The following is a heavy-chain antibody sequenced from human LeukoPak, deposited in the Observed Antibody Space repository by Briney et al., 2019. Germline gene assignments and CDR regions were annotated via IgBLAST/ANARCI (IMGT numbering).Heavy chain of an antibody. CDR1: GDSMSRSSYY. CDR2: IYYRGNT. J-gene: IGHJ4*02. CDR3: ARRGWDRPFDY. Sequence: IPSETLSLTCTVSGDSMSRSSYYWGWIRQPPGKGLEWIGSIYYRGNTYYNPSLKSRLTMSVDTSKNQFSLKLSSVTAADTAVYYCARRGWDRPFDYWGQGTLVTVSS. D-gene: IGHD6-19*01. V-gene: IGHV4-39*01.